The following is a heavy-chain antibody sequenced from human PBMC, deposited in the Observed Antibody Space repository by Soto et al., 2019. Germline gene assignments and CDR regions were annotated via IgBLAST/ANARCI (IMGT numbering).Heavy chain of an antibody. Sequence: QVQLVQSGAEVKKPGSSVKVSCKASERTFSSYAISWVRQAPRQGLEWMGGIIPTLGTTSYVQKFQGRVTITADASTSTAYMEMSSLRSEDTAVYYCAFYYLNSGSYYNDYWGQGTLVTVSS. J-gene: IGHJ4*02. CDR1: ERTFSSYA. D-gene: IGHD3-10*01. CDR3: AFYYLNSGSYYNDY. CDR2: IIPTLGTT. V-gene: IGHV1-69*01.